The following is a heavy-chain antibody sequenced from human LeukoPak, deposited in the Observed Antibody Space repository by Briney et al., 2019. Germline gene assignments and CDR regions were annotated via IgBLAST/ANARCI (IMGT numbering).Heavy chain of an antibody. V-gene: IGHV3-15*01. CDR1: GLTFSNAW. Sequence: PGGSLRLSCAASGLTFSNAWMSWVRQAPGKGLEWVGRIKRKSDGGTTDYAAPVKGRFTISRDDSKNTLYLQMNSLRSEDTAVYYCTTELDIRPNHYWGQGTLVTVSS. CDR3: TTELDIRPNHY. J-gene: IGHJ4*02. CDR2: IKRKSDGGTT. D-gene: IGHD3-22*01.